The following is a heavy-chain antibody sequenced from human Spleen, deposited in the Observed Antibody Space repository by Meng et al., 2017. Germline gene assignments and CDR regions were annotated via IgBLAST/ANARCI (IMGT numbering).Heavy chain of an antibody. CDR1: GGTFSSYA. V-gene: IGHV1-69*13. D-gene: IGHD2-15*01. CDR3: ARDPGGGARYCSGGSCYGDDAFDI. CDR2: IIPIFGTA. Sequence: SVKVSCKASGGTFSSYAISWVRQAPGQGLEWMGGIIPIFGTANYAQKFQGRVTITAEESTSTAYMGLSSLRSEDTAVYYCARDPGGGARYCSGGSCYGDDAFDIWGQGTMVTVSS. J-gene: IGHJ3*02.